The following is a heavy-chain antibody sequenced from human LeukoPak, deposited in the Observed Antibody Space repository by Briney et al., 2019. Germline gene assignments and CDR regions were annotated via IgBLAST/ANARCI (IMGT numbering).Heavy chain of an antibody. Sequence: PGGSLRLSCAASGFTFSSYGMHWVRQAPGKGLEWVAFIRYDGSNKYYADSVKGRFTISRDNSKNTLYLQMNSLRAEDTAVYYCAKDETLTEHHNGEIDYWGQGTLVTVSS. CDR3: AKDETLTEHHNGEIDY. J-gene: IGHJ4*02. CDR2: IRYDGSNK. CDR1: GFTFSSYG. V-gene: IGHV3-30*02. D-gene: IGHD3-9*01.